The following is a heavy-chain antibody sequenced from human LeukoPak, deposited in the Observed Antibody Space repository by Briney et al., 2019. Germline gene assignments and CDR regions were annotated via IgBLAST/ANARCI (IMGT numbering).Heavy chain of an antibody. CDR3: ARVSARYSSLLGRYYYYYMDV. J-gene: IGHJ6*03. CDR1: GGSISSYY. D-gene: IGHD6-19*01. CDR2: IYYSGST. V-gene: IGHV4-59*08. Sequence: SETLSLTCTVSGGSISSYYWSWVRQPPGKGLEWIGYIYYSGSTNYKSSLKSRVTISVDTSKNQFSLKLSSVTAADTAVYYCARVSARYSSLLGRYYYYYMDVWGKGTTVTVSS.